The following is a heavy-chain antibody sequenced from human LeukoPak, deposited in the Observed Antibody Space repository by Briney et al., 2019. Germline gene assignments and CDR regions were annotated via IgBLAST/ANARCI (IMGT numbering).Heavy chain of an antibody. J-gene: IGHJ6*03. Sequence: GGSLRLSCAASGFTFCNSAVTWVRQAPGKGLEWVSSITSGGFSTYYADSVKGRFTISRDNSKNTLYLQMNSLRAEDTAVYYCARGVLTYYDFWSGYYGDYYYMDVWGKGTTVTVSS. CDR3: ARGVLTYYDFWSGYYGDYYYMDV. CDR2: ITSGGFST. V-gene: IGHV3-23*01. CDR1: GFTFCNSA. D-gene: IGHD3-3*01.